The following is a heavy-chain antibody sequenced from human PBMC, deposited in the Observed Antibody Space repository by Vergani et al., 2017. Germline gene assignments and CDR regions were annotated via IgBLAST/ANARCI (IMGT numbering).Heavy chain of an antibody. J-gene: IGHJ3*01. D-gene: IGHD3-9*01. Sequence: QITLRESGPTLVKPTQTLTLTCTFSGFSLTTGGEGVGWIRQPPGRALEWLVFVYWNDDERYSPSRKSRVTITKDTSKNEVILTMATKDPVDTATYYCVHRLGYFDWDGAFDVWGPGTMVTVSS. CDR2: VYWNDDE. V-gene: IGHV2-5*01. CDR3: VHRLGYFDWDGAFDV. CDR1: GFSLTTGGEG.